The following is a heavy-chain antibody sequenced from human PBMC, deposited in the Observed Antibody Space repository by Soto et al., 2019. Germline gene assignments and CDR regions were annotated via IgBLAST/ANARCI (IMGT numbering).Heavy chain of an antibody. D-gene: IGHD3-10*02. CDR3: TIVRVADSALDH. Sequence: QVQLVESGGGVAHPGGPLRLSCVGSGFIFSNNGMHWVRQTPGKGLEWVAFMSYDGSDTFYADSVKGRFTISRDNSKNPLFLHMSNLRAEDTAMYYCTIVRVADSALDHWGQGTLVTVSS. CDR1: GFIFSNNG. J-gene: IGHJ4*02. CDR2: MSYDGSDT. V-gene: IGHV3-30*02.